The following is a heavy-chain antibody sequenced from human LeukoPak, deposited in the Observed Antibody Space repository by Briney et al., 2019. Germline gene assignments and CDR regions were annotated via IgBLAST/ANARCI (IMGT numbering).Heavy chain of an antibody. CDR3: ARAPLRYFVQRGEYFQH. CDR1: GGSISSYY. J-gene: IGHJ1*01. D-gene: IGHD3-9*01. Sequence: PSETLSLTCTVSGGSISSYYWNWIRQPPGKGLEWIGNIFYSGTTDYNPSLKSRVTISVDTSKNQFSLKLSSVTAADTAVYYCARAPLRYFVQRGEYFQHWGQGTLVTVSS. V-gene: IGHV4-59*12. CDR2: IFYSGTT.